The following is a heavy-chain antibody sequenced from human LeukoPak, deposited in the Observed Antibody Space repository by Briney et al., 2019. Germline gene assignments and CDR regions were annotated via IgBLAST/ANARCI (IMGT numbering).Heavy chain of an antibody. J-gene: IGHJ6*02. CDR2: ISSSSSYI. CDR1: GFTFSSYS. Sequence: GGSLRLSCAASGFTFSSYSMNWVRQAPGKGLEWVSSISSSSSYIYYADSGKGRFTISRDNAKNSLYLQMNSLRAEDTAVYYCARDGTGCSSTSCYYYYGMDVWGQGTTVTVSS. V-gene: IGHV3-21*01. D-gene: IGHD2-2*01. CDR3: ARDGTGCSSTSCYYYYGMDV.